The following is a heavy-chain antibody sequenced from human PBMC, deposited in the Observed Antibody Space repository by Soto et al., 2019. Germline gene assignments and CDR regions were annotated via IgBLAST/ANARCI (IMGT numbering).Heavy chain of an antibody. CDR1: GFTFSSYG. V-gene: IGHV3-33*01. Sequence: QVQLVESGGGVVQPGRSLRLSCAASGFTFSSYGMHWVRQAPGKGLEWVAVIWYDGSNKYYADSVKGRFTISRDNSKNTLYLERNSLRGGDTAVYYCASSMVRGSGWIHLCDYWGQGTLVTVSS. CDR3: ASSMVRGSGWIHLCDY. D-gene: IGHD3-10*01. CDR2: IWYDGSNK. J-gene: IGHJ4*02.